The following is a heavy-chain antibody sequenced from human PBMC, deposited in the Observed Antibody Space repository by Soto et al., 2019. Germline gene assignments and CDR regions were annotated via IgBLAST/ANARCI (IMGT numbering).Heavy chain of an antibody. Sequence: QVQLVEPGGGVVQPGRSLRLSCAASGFTFSDYGMHWVRQAPGKGLEWGAAIWNDGNNKYYADSVKGRFTISRDNSKNTLYLQMNGLRAEDTAVYYCARDGRDSKGFDYWGQGTLVTVSS. V-gene: IGHV3-33*01. CDR2: IWNDGNNK. CDR3: ARDGRDSKGFDY. J-gene: IGHJ4*02. D-gene: IGHD2-21*01. CDR1: GFTFSDYG.